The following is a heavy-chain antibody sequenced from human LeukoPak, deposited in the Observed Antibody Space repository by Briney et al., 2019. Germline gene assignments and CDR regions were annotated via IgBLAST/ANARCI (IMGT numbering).Heavy chain of an antibody. Sequence: SGPTLVNPTQTLTLTCTFSGFSLSTRGVGVGWLRQPPGKALEWLGIIYWDDDERFSPSLRSRLTISKDTSKNLVVLTMTNLDPVDTATYYCTHTEVTRHAFDIWGQGTMVTVSS. D-gene: IGHD2-21*02. CDR1: GFSLSTRGVG. J-gene: IGHJ3*02. CDR3: THTEVTRHAFDI. CDR2: IYWDDDE. V-gene: IGHV2-5*02.